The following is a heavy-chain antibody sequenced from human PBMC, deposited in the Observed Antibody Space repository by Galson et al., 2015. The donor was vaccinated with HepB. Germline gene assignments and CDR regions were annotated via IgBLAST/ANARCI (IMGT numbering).Heavy chain of an antibody. CDR1: GFTFSSYS. CDR2: ISSSSSTI. V-gene: IGHV3-48*01. CDR3: ARGQLELFDY. D-gene: IGHD1-7*01. Sequence: SLRLSCAASGFTFSSYSMNWVRQAPGKGLEWVSYISSSSSTIYYADSVKGRFTISRDNAKNSLYLQMNSLRAEDTAVYYCARGQLELFDYWGQGTLVTVSS. J-gene: IGHJ4*02.